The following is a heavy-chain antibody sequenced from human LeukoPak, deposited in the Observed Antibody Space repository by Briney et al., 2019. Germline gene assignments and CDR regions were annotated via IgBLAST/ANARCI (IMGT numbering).Heavy chain of an antibody. D-gene: IGHD5-18*01. J-gene: IGHJ4*02. CDR2: IYYSGST. CDR3: ARGVDTAMGPLFDY. V-gene: IGHV4-59*12. Sequence: SETLSFTCTVSGGSISSYYWSWIRQPPGKGLEWIGYIYYSGSTNYNPSLKSRVTISVDTSKNQFSLKLSSVTAADTAVYYCARGVDTAMGPLFDYWGQGTLVTVSS. CDR1: GGSISSYY.